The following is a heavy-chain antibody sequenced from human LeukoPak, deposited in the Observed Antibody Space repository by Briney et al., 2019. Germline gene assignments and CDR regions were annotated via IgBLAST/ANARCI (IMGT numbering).Heavy chain of an antibody. Sequence: SQTLSLTCTVSGGSISSGSYYWSWIRQPAGKGLEWIGRIYTSGSTDYNPSLKSRVTISVDTSKNQFSLKLSSVTAADTAVYYCARDGDDYGDLSFDYWGQGTLVTVSS. D-gene: IGHD4-17*01. CDR3: ARDGDDYGDLSFDY. CDR1: GGSISSGSYY. V-gene: IGHV4-61*02. CDR2: IYTSGST. J-gene: IGHJ4*02.